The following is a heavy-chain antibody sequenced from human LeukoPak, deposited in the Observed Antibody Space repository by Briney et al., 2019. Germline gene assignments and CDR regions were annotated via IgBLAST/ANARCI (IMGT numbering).Heavy chain of an antibody. D-gene: IGHD4-17*01. V-gene: IGHV3-74*01. Sequence: PGGSLRLSCAASGFTFSSYWMHWVRQAPGKGLVWVSRINSDGSSTSYADSVKGRFTISRDNAKNTLYLQMNSLRAEDTAVYYCASEIAPATGWTTVTARGDYWGQGTLVTVSS. J-gene: IGHJ4*02. CDR1: GFTFSSYW. CDR2: INSDGSST. CDR3: ASEIAPATGWTTVTARGDY.